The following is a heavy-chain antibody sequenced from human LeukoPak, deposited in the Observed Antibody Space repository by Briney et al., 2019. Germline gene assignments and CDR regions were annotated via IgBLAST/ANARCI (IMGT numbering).Heavy chain of an antibody. D-gene: IGHD3-22*01. CDR2: IKSDGSST. Sequence: PGGSLRLSCAASGFTFSNYWMHWVRQAPGKGLVWVSRIKSDGSSTNYADSVKGRFTISRDNAKNTLYLQMNSLRVEDTAVYYCARRGGFYEGLDYWGQGTLVTVSS. CDR1: GFTFSNYW. CDR3: ARRGGFYEGLDY. V-gene: IGHV3-74*01. J-gene: IGHJ4*02.